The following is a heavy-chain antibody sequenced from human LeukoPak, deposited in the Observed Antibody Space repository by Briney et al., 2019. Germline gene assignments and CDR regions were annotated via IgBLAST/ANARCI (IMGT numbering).Heavy chain of an antibody. CDR3: ARRGYYDSSGYPDTNWFDP. CDR1: GYRFTSYW. Sequence: GESLKISCKGSGYRFTSYWIGWVRQMPGKGLEWMGIIYPGDSDTRYSPSFQGQVTISADKSISTAYLQWSSLKASDTAMYYCARRGYYDSSGYPDTNWFDPWGQGTLVTVSS. J-gene: IGHJ5*02. V-gene: IGHV5-51*01. D-gene: IGHD3-22*01. CDR2: IYPGDSDT.